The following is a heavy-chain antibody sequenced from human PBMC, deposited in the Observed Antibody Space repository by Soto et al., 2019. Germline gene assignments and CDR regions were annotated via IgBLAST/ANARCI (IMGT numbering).Heavy chain of an antibody. Sequence: PSETLSLTCTVSDDSISSYYWSWIRQSPGKGLEWIGYTHYTGSSYYNPSLKSRVAMSVDTSKNQFSLNLASVTAADTAVYYCARDRQGSLDYWGQGSLVTVSS. CDR3: ARDRQGSLDY. J-gene: IGHJ4*02. V-gene: IGHV4-59*12. D-gene: IGHD3-16*01. CDR2: THYTGSS. CDR1: DDSISSYY.